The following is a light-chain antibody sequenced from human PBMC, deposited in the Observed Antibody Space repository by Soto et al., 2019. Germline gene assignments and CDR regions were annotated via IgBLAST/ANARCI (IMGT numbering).Light chain of an antibody. CDR2: GAS. J-gene: IGKJ1*01. CDR3: QQYGSSQWT. Sequence: EIVLTQSPGTLSLSPGERAILSCRASQSVSSSDLAWYQQKPGQAPRLLIYGASSRATGIPDRFSGSGSGTDFALTISRLEPEDFAVYYCQQYGSSQWTFGQGTKVEIK. CDR1: QSVSSSD. V-gene: IGKV3-20*01.